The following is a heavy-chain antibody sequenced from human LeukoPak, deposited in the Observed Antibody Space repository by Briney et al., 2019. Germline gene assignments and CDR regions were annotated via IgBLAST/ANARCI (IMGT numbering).Heavy chain of an antibody. CDR3: AKVIWFGELSFDY. Sequence: GGSLRLSCAASGFTFSSYAMSWVRQAPGKGLEWVSAISASGGSTYYADSVKGRFTISRDNPKNTLYLQMNSLRAEDTAVYYCAKVIWFGELSFDYWGQGTLVTVSS. V-gene: IGHV3-23*01. CDR1: GFTFSSYA. CDR2: ISASGGST. D-gene: IGHD3-10*01. J-gene: IGHJ4*02.